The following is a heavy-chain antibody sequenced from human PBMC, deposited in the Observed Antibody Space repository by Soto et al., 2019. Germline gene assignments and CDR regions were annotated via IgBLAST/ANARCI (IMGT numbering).Heavy chain of an antibody. CDR3: ASGLFLLRESGQRTVFDY. CDR2: MNPNSGNT. Sequence: SGKVSCKASGYRFTSYYITWGRQATGQGLERMGWMNPNSGNTGYAQKFQGRVTMTRNTSISTAYMDLSSLRSEDTDVYYCASGLFLLRESGQRTVFDYCGQGSLDTVSA. CDR1: GYRFTSYY. J-gene: IGHJ4*02. V-gene: IGHV1-8*01. D-gene: IGHD3-10*02.